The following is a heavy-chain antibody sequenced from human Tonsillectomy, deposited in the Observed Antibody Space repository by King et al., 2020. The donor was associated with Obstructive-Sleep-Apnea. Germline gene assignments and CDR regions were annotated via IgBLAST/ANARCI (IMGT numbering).Heavy chain of an antibody. CDR1: GGSISSYY. Sequence: QLQESGPGLVKPSETLSLTCTVSGGSISSYYWSWIRQPPGKGLEWIGYIYYSGSTNYNPSLKSRVTISVDTSKNQFSLKLISVTAADTAVYYCAGGVGASWFDPWGQGTLVTVSS. D-gene: IGHD1-26*01. CDR3: AGGVGASWFDP. CDR2: IYYSGST. V-gene: IGHV4-59*01. J-gene: IGHJ5*02.